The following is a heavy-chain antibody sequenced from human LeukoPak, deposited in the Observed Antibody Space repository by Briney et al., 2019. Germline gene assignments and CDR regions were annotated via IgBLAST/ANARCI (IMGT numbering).Heavy chain of an antibody. V-gene: IGHV3-30*02. D-gene: IGHD3-22*01. CDR1: GFLIKSYG. J-gene: IGHJ4*02. Sequence: GGSLRLSCAASGFLIKSYGMHWVRQAPGKGLEWVAFIRYDGSNKYYADSVKGRFTISRDNSKNTLYLQMNSLRAEDTAVYYCCITMIVVVNPFDYWGQGTLVTVSS. CDR3: CITMIVVVNPFDY. CDR2: IRYDGSNK.